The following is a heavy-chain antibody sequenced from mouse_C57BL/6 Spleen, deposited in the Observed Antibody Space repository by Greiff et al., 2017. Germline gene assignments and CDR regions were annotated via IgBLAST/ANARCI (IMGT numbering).Heavy chain of an antibody. V-gene: IGHV5-9-1*02. D-gene: IGHD1-1*01. Sequence: EVMLVESGEGLVKPGGSLKLSCAASGFTFSSYAMSWVRQTPEKRLEWVAYISSGGDYIYYADTVKGRFTISRDNARNTLYLQMSSLKSEDTAMYYCTRAVDVPWFAYWGQGTLVTVSA. J-gene: IGHJ3*01. CDR2: ISSGGDYI. CDR1: GFTFSSYA. CDR3: TRAVDVPWFAY.